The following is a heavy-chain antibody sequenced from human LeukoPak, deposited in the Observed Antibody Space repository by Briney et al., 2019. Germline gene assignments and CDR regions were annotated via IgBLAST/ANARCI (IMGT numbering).Heavy chain of an antibody. V-gene: IGHV4-30-2*05. CDR3: ARYYYYDSSGYYWRVFDY. J-gene: IGHJ4*02. CDR1: GGSISSGGYS. CDR2: IYHSGST. D-gene: IGHD3-22*01. Sequence: SQTLSLTCAVSGGSISSGGYSWSWIRQPPGKGLEWIGYIYHSGSTYYNPSLKSRVTISVDTSKNQFSLKLSSVTAADTAVYYCARYYYYDSSGYYWRVFDYWGQGTLVTVSS.